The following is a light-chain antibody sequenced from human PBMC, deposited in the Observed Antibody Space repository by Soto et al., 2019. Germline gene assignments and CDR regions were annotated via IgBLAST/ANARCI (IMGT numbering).Light chain of an antibody. CDR3: QEYGTSPRT. CDR2: ATY. CDR1: QSVRSSY. Sequence: EIVLTQSPDTLSLSPGETATLSCRASQSVRSSYLGWYQQKPGQAPRLLIHATYNRATGIPDRFSGSGSGTDFTLTISRLEPEDFAVYFCQEYGTSPRTFGVGTKVESK. J-gene: IGKJ4*01. V-gene: IGKV3-20*01.